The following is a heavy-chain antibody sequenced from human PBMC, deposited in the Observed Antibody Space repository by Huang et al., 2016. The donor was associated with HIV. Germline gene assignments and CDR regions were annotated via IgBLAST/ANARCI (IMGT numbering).Heavy chain of an antibody. CDR2: ISYDEDNK. CDR1: GSTFSSYG. V-gene: IGHV3-30*03. J-gene: IGHJ4*02. CDR3: ARGPIRFLAWLLNFDY. D-gene: IGHD3-3*01. Sequence: QILLIESGGGVVQPGRSLRLSCAASGSTFSSYGMHWVRQAPGKGVEWVAVISYDEDNKYYADSVRGRFTISRDNSKNTLYLQRNSLRIEDTAVYYCARGPIRFLAWLLNFDYWGQGALVTVSS.